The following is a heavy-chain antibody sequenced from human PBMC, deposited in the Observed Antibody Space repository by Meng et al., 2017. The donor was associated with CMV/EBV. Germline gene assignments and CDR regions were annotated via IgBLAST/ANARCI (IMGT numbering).Heavy chain of an antibody. CDR1: GFTFSSYS. V-gene: IGHV3-21*01. CDR3: ARDLYDFWSGYYSNYYGMDV. CDR2: ISSSSSYI. D-gene: IGHD3-3*01. Sequence: GESLKISCAASGFTFSSYSMNWVRQAPGKGLEWVSSISSSSSYIYYADSVKGRFTISRDNAKNSLYLQMNSLRAEDTAVYYCARDLYDFWSGYYSNYYGMDVWGQGTTDTVSS. J-gene: IGHJ6*02.